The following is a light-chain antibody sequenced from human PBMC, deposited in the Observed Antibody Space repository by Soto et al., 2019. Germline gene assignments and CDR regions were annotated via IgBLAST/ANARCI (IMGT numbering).Light chain of an antibody. Sequence: QSVLTQPPSVSGAPGQRVTISCTGSSSNIGAGYDVHWYQQLPGTAPKLLIYGNSNRPSGVPDRFSDSKSGTSVSLAITGLQAEDEADYYCQSYDSSLSTYVFGTGTKVTVL. CDR2: GNS. CDR3: QSYDSSLSTYV. CDR1: SSNIGAGYD. J-gene: IGLJ1*01. V-gene: IGLV1-40*01.